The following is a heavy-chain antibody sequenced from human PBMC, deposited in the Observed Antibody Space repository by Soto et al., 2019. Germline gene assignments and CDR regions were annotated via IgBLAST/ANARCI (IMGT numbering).Heavy chain of an antibody. Sequence: EVQLVETGGGLIQPGGALRLSCAASGFTVSSNYMSWVRQAPGKGLEWVSVIYSGGSTYYADSVRGRFTISRDNSKNTLYLQMKSLRAEDTSVYYCARDPPARRHGMDVWGHGTTVTVSS. CDR3: ARDPPARRHGMDV. J-gene: IGHJ6*02. CDR2: IYSGGST. CDR1: GFTVSSNY. V-gene: IGHV3-53*02.